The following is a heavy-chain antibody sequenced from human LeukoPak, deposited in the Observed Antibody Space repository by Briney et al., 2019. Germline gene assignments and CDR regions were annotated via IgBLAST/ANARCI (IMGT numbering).Heavy chain of an antibody. V-gene: IGHV3-21*01. Sequence: GGSLRLSCAASGFTFSSYSMKWVRQAPGKGLEWVSSISSSSSYIYYADSVKGRFTISRDNAKNSLYLQMNSLRAEDTAVYYCARDRVPDGDYPNWFDPWGQGTLVTVSS. J-gene: IGHJ5*02. CDR2: ISSSSSYI. CDR3: ARDRVPDGDYPNWFDP. D-gene: IGHD4-17*01. CDR1: GFTFSSYS.